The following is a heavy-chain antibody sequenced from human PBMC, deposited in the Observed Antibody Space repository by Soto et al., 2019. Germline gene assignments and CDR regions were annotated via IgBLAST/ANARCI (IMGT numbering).Heavy chain of an antibody. CDR1: GGPFSSYA. CDR2: IIPIFGTA. V-gene: IGHV1-69*13. D-gene: IGHD2-15*01. CDR3: ARMWKLWNGMDV. J-gene: IGHJ6*02. Sequence: SVKVCFKASGGPFSSYAISWVRQAPGQGLGWMGGIIPIFGTANYAQKFHGRVTITADESTSTAYMELSSLRSEDTAVYYCARMWKLWNGMDVWGQGTTVTAP.